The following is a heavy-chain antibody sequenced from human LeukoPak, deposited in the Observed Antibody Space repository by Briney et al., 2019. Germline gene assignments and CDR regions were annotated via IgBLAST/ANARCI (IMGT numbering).Heavy chain of an antibody. Sequence: GASVKVSCKASGYTFTGYYMHWVRQAPGQGLEWMGWINPNSGGTNYVQKFQGRVTMTRDTSISTAYMELSRLRSDDTAVYYCARVTAYYGSGTEADYWGQGTLATVSS. J-gene: IGHJ4*02. V-gene: IGHV1-2*02. CDR2: INPNSGGT. D-gene: IGHD3-10*01. CDR3: ARVTAYYGSGTEADY. CDR1: GYTFTGYY.